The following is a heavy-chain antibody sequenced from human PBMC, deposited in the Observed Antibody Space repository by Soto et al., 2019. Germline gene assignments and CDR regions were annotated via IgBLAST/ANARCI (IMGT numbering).Heavy chain of an antibody. CDR2: TYYRSKWYN. Sequence: QTLSLTCAISGDSVSSNSAAWNWIRQSPSRGLEWLGRTYYRSKWYNDYAVSVKSRITINPDTSKNQFSLQLNSVTPEDTAVYYFARAYCSGGSCWAWSNWFDPWGQGTLVTVSS. CDR1: GDSVSSNSAA. V-gene: IGHV6-1*01. D-gene: IGHD2-15*01. J-gene: IGHJ5*02. CDR3: ARAYCSGGSCWAWSNWFDP.